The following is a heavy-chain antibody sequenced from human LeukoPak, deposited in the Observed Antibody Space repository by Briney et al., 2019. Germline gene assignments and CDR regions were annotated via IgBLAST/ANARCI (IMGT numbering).Heavy chain of an antibody. CDR1: GYTFTVSY. D-gene: IGHD6-13*01. V-gene: IGHV1-2*02. CDR3: AGSWYRGWFDP. CDR2: INANSGGT. J-gene: IGHJ5*02. Sequence: ASVKVSCKDSGYTFTVSYMHWVRQGPGQRLEWMGWINANSGGTNYAQKFQGRVTMTRDTSISTAYMELSRLRSDDTAVYYCAGSWYRGWFDPWGQGTLVTVSS.